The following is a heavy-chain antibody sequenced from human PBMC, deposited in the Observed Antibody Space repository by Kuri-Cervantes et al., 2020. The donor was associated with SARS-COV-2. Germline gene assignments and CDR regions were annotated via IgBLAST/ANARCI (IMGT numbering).Heavy chain of an antibody. J-gene: IGHJ6*02. V-gene: IGHV1/OR15-1*04. CDR1: GYIFTDYY. D-gene: IGHD2-15*01. CDR3: ARARVAAHPNYYYYGMDV. Sequence: ASVKVSCKASGYIFTDYYMHWVRQAPGQELGWMGRINPNSGGTNYAQKFQGRVTITADKSTSTAYMELSSLRSEDTAVYYCARARVAAHPNYYYYGMDVWGQGTTVTVSS. CDR2: INPNSGGT.